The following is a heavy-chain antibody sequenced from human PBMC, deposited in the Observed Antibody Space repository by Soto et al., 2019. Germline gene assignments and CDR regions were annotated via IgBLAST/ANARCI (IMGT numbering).Heavy chain of an antibody. Sequence: QVQLVQSGAEVKKPESSVKVSCKAPGGTFSTYAISWVRQAPGQGLEWMGGIIPMCGTANYEQRFQDRVTITADESTNTVYMELSSLRSEDTAVYFCASGIQLWLRRINNGYSGWGQGTLVTVSS. CDR3: ASGIQLWLRRINNGYSG. J-gene: IGHJ4*02. CDR2: IIPMCGTA. V-gene: IGHV1-69*12. D-gene: IGHD5-18*01. CDR1: GGTFSTYA.